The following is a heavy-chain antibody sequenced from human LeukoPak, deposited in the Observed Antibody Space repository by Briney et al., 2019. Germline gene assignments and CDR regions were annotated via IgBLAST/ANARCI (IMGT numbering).Heavy chain of an antibody. CDR3: ARRVGWYPLGWFDP. CDR1: GGSISSSSYY. D-gene: IGHD6-19*01. V-gene: IGHV4-39*01. J-gene: IGHJ5*02. CDR2: IYYSGST. Sequence: SETLSLTCAVSGGSISSSSYYWGWIRQPPGKGLEWIGSIYYSGSTYYNPSLKSRVTISVDTSKNQFSLKLSSVTAADTAVYYCARRVGWYPLGWFDPWGQGTLVTVSS.